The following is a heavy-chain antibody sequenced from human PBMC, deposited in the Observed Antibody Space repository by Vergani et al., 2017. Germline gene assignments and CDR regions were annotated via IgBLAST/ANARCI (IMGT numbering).Heavy chain of an antibody. V-gene: IGHV3-33*01. CDR1: GFTFSSYG. D-gene: IGHD3-10*01. Sequence: QVQLVESGGGVVQPGRSLRLSCAASGFTFSSYGMHWVRQAPGKGLEWVAVIWYDGSNKYYADSVKGRFTISRDNYKNTLYLQMNSLRAEDTAVYYWARSYYYGSGSYISHYYYYMDVWGKXP. CDR3: ARSYYYGSGSYISHYYYYMDV. J-gene: IGHJ6*03. CDR2: IWYDGSNK.